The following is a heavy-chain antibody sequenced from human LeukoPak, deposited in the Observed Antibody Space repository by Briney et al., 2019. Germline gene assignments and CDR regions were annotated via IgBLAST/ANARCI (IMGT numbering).Heavy chain of an antibody. CDR1: GFTFGDYA. V-gene: IGHV3-49*04. Sequence: PGGSLRLSCTASGFTFGDYAMSWVRQAPGKGLEWVGFIRSKAYGGTTEYAASVKGRFTISRDDSKSIAYLQMNSLKTEDTAVYYCTRAYYGSGPVYYYYYYYMDVWGKGTTVTISS. CDR3: TRAYYGSGPVYYYYYYYMDV. J-gene: IGHJ6*03. D-gene: IGHD3-10*01. CDR2: IRSKAYGGTT.